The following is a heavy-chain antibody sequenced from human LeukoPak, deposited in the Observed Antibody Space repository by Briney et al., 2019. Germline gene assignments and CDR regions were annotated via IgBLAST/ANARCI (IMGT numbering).Heavy chain of an antibody. J-gene: IGHJ4*02. V-gene: IGHV3-30*18. CDR3: AKNRASGWNDGFCFDH. CDR2: VSLDGSSK. Sequence: GGSLRLSCAASGFTFSSYGMHWVRQVLGKGLEWVALVSLDGSSKFYADSMEGRFTISRDNSKDTLYLQMNSLRVEDTAIYYCAKNRASGWNDGFCFDHWGQGTLVTVSS. D-gene: IGHD6-19*01. CDR1: GFTFSSYG.